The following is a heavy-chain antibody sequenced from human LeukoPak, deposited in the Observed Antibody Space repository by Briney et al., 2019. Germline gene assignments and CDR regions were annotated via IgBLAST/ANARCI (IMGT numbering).Heavy chain of an antibody. CDR3: AHTLHVNFGFDS. CDR2: IYWDDDK. J-gene: IGHJ4*02. D-gene: IGHD1-20*01. Sequence: SGPTLVKPTQTLTLTCTFSGFSLNTGGVGVGWIRQPPGKALEWLALIYWDDDKRYSTSLKSRLTVTKDTSKNQVVLTMTNMDPVDTATYYCAHTLHVNFGFDSWGQGGLVTVSS. V-gene: IGHV2-5*02. CDR1: GFSLNTGGVG.